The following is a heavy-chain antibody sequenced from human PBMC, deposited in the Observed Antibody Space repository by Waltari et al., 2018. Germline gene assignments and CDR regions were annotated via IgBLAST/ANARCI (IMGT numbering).Heavy chain of an antibody. Sequence: QVQLVQSGAEVKKPGSSVKVSCKASGGPFSSYAISWVRQAPCQGLEWMGRIIPILGIANYAQKFQGRVTITADKSTSTAYMELSSLRSEDTAVYYCARDPRVGATPRGAFDIWGQGTMVTVSS. CDR2: IIPILGIA. D-gene: IGHD1-26*01. V-gene: IGHV1-69*04. J-gene: IGHJ3*02. CDR3: ARDPRVGATPRGAFDI. CDR1: GGPFSSYA.